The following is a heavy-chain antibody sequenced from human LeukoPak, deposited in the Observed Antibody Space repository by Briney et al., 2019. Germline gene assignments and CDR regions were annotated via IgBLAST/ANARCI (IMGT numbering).Heavy chain of an antibody. CDR2: IRYDGSNK. V-gene: IGHV3-30*02. CDR1: GFTFSSYG. J-gene: IGHJ6*03. Sequence: GGSLRLSCAASGFTFSSYGMHWVRQAPGKGLEWVAFIRYDGSNKYYADSVKGRFTISRDNSKNTLYLQMNSLRAEDTAIYYCAKNGDRGAYCTGGTCYPYFYYYMDVWGKGTMVTI. D-gene: IGHD2-15*01. CDR3: AKNGDRGAYCTGGTCYPYFYYYMDV.